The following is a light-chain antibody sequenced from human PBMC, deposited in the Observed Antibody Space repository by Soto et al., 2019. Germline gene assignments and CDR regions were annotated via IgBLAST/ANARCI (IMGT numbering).Light chain of an antibody. Sequence: DIQMTQSPSSLSASVGDRVTITCRASQSISTYLNWYQQKPGKAPNLLIYAASTLHSGVPSRFSGSGSGTDFTLTISSLQPADFATYHCQQSYSTPHTFGQGTKLEIK. CDR1: QSISTY. J-gene: IGKJ2*01. CDR3: QQSYSTPHT. CDR2: AAS. V-gene: IGKV1-39*01.